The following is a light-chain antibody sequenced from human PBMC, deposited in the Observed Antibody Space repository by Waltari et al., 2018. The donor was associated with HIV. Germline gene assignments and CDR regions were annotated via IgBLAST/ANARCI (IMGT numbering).Light chain of an antibody. J-gene: IGKJ1*01. Sequence: DIVMTQSPDSLPVSLGETATINCKSSQSVLYSSNNKNYLVWYQQRPGQPPKLLIYWASTRESGVPDRFSGSGSGTDFTLTISSLQAEDVAVYYCQQYYNLPWTFGQGTKVEIK. V-gene: IGKV4-1*01. CDR2: WAS. CDR3: QQYYNLPWT. CDR1: QSVLYSSNNKNY.